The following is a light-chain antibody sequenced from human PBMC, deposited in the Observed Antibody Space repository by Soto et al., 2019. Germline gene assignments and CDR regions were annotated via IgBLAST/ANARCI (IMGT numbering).Light chain of an antibody. CDR3: QQNNNWPPA. CDR2: GAY. V-gene: IGKV3-15*01. CDR1: QSVSSN. J-gene: IGKJ2*01. Sequence: EIVMPQSPATLSVSPGERATLSCSASQSVSSNLAWYHQKHVQAPRLLIYGAYTRATGIPARFSGSGYGTEFTLTISSLQSEDFAVYYCQQNNNWPPAFGQGTKLEIK.